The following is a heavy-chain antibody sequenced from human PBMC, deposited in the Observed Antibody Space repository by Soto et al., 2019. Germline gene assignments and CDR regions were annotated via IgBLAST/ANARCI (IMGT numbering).Heavy chain of an antibody. Sequence: PSETLSLTCTVSGGSISSGGYSWSWIRQPPGKGLEWIGYIYHSGSTYYNPSLKSRVTISVDRSKNQFSLKLSSVTAADTAVYYCARALQPRGRGWFDPWGQGTLVTVPQ. CDR3: ARALQPRGRGWFDP. CDR1: GGSISSGGYS. V-gene: IGHV4-30-2*01. D-gene: IGHD3-16*01. J-gene: IGHJ5*02. CDR2: IYHSGST.